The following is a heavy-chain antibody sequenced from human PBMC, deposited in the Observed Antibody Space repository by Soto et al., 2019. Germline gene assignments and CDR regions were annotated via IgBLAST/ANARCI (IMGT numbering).Heavy chain of an antibody. J-gene: IGHJ4*02. D-gene: IGHD1-1*01. CDR2: IWYDGSKE. CDR1: GFNFRSYG. CDR3: ARDSDTNSQFSQFDY. Sequence: PGGSLRLSCTASGFNFRSYGFHWVRQAPGKGLEWVAVIWYDGSKEYYADSVKGRFTISRDSSKSTIYLQMNTLRAEDTAVYYCARDSDTNSQFSQFDYWGQGTLVTVSS. V-gene: IGHV3-33*01.